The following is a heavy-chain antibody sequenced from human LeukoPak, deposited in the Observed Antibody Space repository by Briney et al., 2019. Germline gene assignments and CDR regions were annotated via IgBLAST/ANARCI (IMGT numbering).Heavy chain of an antibody. CDR3: ARARPYCSSTSCYGYSFDY. J-gene: IGHJ4*02. CDR1: GYTFTGYY. D-gene: IGHD2-2*01. V-gene: IGHV1-2*02. CDR2: INPNSGGT. Sequence: GASVKVSCKASGYTFTGYYMHWVRQAPGQGLEWMGWINPNSGGTNYAQKFQGRVTMTRDTSISTAYMELSRLRSDDTAVYYCARARPYCSSTSCYGYSFDYWGRGTLVTVSS.